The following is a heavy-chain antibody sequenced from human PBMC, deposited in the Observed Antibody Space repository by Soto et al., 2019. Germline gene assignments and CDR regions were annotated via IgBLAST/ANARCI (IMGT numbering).Heavy chain of an antibody. Sequence: KPSETLSLTCTVPGGSISSSSYYWGWIRQPPGKGLEWIGSIYYSGSTYYNPSLKSRVTISVDTSKNQFSLKLGSVTAADTAVYYCARQPNSGYDSFPYYYYGMDVWGQGTTVTVSS. J-gene: IGHJ6*02. CDR1: GGSISSSSYY. D-gene: IGHD5-12*01. CDR3: ARQPNSGYDSFPYYYYGMDV. CDR2: IYYSGST. V-gene: IGHV4-39*01.